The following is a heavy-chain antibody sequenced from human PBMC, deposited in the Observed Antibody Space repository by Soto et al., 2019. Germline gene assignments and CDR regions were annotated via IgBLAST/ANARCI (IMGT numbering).Heavy chain of an antibody. CDR2: VHHTGST. CDR1: GGSISSGGYS. V-gene: IGHV4-30-2*01. J-gene: IGHJ1*01. D-gene: IGHD1-1*01. Sequence: QVQLQESGSRLLKPSQTLSLTCAVSGGSISSGGYSWTWIRQPPGKGLEWIGYVHHTGSTTSNPSLKTRVNISVDRPNNQFFLTLTSATAADSAIYYCARGLWNDVFQYWGRGILVTVSS. CDR3: ARGLWNDVFQY.